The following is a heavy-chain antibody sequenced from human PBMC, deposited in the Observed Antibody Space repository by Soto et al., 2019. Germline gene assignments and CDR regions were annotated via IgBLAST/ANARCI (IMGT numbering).Heavy chain of an antibody. D-gene: IGHD2-15*01. J-gene: IGHJ6*02. CDR3: AREGVAAPYYYYGMDV. Sequence: SETLSLTCTVSGDSIRSYYWSWIRQPQGKGLEWIGYISYTGSTHYNPSLKSRVTISADTSKNQFSLKLSSVTTADTALYYCAREGVAAPYYYYGMDVWGQGSTVTVSS. V-gene: IGHV4-59*01. CDR1: GDSIRSYY. CDR2: ISYTGST.